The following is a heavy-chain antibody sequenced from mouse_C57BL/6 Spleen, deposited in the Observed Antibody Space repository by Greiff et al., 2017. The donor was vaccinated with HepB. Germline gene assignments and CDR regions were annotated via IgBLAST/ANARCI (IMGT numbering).Heavy chain of an antibody. D-gene: IGHD2-4*01. CDR2: ISDGGSYT. J-gene: IGHJ1*03. CDR3: ARVYDYDGYFDV. V-gene: IGHV5-4*01. CDR1: GFTFSSYA. Sequence: EVHLVESGGGLVTPGGSLKLSCAASGFTFSSYAMSWVRQTPEKRLEWVATISDGGSYTYYPDNVKGRFTISRDNAKNNLYLQMSHLKSEDTAMYYCARVYDYDGYFDVWGTGTTVTVSS.